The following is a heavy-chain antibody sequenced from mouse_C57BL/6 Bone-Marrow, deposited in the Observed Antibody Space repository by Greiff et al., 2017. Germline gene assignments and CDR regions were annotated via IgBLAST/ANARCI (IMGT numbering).Heavy chain of an antibody. CDR1: GYTFTDYE. CDR3: TRNDGRGY. J-gene: IGHJ2*01. V-gene: IGHV1-15*01. D-gene: IGHD1-1*01. CDR2: IDPETGGT. Sequence: QVQLQQSGAELVRPGASVTLSCKASGYTFTDYEMHWVKQTPVHGLEWIGAIDPETGGTAYNQKFKGKAILTADKSSSTAYMALRSLTSEDSAVDYWTRNDGRGYWGQGTTLTVSS.